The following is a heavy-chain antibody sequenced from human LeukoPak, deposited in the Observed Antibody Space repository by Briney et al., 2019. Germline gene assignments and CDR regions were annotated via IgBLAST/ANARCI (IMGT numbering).Heavy chain of an antibody. V-gene: IGHV4-4*07. CDR2: IYTRGST. Sequence: RPSETLSLTCTVSGGSINNYYWSWIRQPAGKGLEWIGRIYTRGSTNYTPSLKSPVTISVDTSKNQFSLKLSSVTAADTAVYYSARLVATIEDYNGMDVWGQGTTVTVSS. D-gene: IGHD5-12*01. CDR3: ARLVATIEDYNGMDV. CDR1: GGSINNYY. J-gene: IGHJ6*02.